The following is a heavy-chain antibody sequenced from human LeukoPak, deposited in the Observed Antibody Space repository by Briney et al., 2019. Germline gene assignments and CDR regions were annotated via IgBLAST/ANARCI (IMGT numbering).Heavy chain of an antibody. CDR3: TTAPGTIVRGVLIDV. CDR2: IQSKNDDEAP. D-gene: IGHD3-10*01. V-gene: IGHV3-15*05. Sequence: PGRPLSLSCEASGFTFSHAWMSWVRQAPGKGMGWDGCIQSKNDDEAPDYAAPVKGRCTLSRDDSKNTVFLEMNSLKTEDTGMYCCTTAPGTIVRGVLIDVWGTGTAVTVSS. J-gene: IGHJ6*04. CDR1: GFTFSHAW.